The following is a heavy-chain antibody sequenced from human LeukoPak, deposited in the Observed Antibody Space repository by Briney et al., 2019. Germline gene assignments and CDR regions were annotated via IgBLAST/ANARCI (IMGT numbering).Heavy chain of an antibody. V-gene: IGHV4-34*01. J-gene: IGHJ5*02. D-gene: IGHD6-19*01. CDR1: GGSISSDY. CDR2: INHSGST. CDR3: ARGRTVAAANWFDP. Sequence: KPSETLSLTCTVSGGSISSDYWSWIRQPPGKGLEWIGEINHSGSTNYNPSLKSRVTISVDTSKNQFSLKLSSVTAADTAVYYCARGRTVAAANWFDPWGQGTLVTVSS.